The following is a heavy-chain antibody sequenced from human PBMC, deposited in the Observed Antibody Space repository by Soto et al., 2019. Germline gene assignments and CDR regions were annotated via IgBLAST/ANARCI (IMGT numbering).Heavy chain of an antibody. CDR3: SRVPAAHGDY. V-gene: IGHV1-46*03. D-gene: IGHD2-2*01. CDR1: GYTFTSYY. J-gene: IGHJ4*02. CDR2: INPSGGST. Sequence: QVQLVQSGAEVKKPGASVKVSCKAYGYTFTSYYMHWVRQATGQGLEWMGIINPSGGSTSYAQKFQGRVTMTRDTSTSTVYMELSSLRSEDTAVYYCSRVPAAHGDYWGQGTLVTVSS.